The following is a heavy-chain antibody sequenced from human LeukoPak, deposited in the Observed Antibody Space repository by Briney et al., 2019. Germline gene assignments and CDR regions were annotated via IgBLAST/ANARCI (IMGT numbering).Heavy chain of an antibody. V-gene: IGHV4-39*07. CDR3: AKVGSGSYEGYMDV. CDR1: GGSISSSSYY. D-gene: IGHD1-26*01. CDR2: IYYSGST. J-gene: IGHJ6*03. Sequence: PSETLSLTCTVSGGSISSSSYYWGWIRQPPGKGLEWIGSIYYSGSTYYNPSLKSRVSISVDRSKNQFSLKLSSVTAADTAVYYCAKVGSGSYEGYMDVWGKGTTVTVSS.